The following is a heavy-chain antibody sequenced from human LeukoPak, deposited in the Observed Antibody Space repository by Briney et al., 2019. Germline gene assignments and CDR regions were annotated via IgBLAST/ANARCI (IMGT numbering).Heavy chain of an antibody. CDR1: GYTFTSYY. CDR3: AREWCIKRQNTNYYYYYGMDV. J-gene: IGHJ6*02. CDR2: INPSGGST. V-gene: IGHV1-46*01. Sequence: PLASVKVSCKASGYTFTSYYMHWVRQAPGQGLEWMGIINPSGGSTSYAQKFQGRVTMTRDTSTSTVYMELSSLRSEDTAVYYCAREWCIKRQNTNYYYYYGMDVWGQGTTVTVSS. D-gene: IGHD2-8*01.